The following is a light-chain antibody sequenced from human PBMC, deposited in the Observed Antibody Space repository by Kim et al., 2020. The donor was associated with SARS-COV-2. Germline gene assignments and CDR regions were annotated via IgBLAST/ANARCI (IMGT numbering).Light chain of an antibody. J-gene: IGLJ2*01. Sequence: APGESARFSCRANGSGGVSLHWYQQKPGHAPVVVIYYDTNRPSGIPGRFSGSNSGNTATLTISTVEAGDEADYYCQVWDTTSDHVVFGGGTQLTVL. CDR1: GSGGVS. CDR2: YDT. CDR3: QVWDTTSDHVV. V-gene: IGLV3-21*04.